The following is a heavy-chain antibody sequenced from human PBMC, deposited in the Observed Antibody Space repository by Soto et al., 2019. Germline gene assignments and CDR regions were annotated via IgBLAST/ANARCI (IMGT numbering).Heavy chain of an antibody. D-gene: IGHD2-2*01. CDR3: TRGPRYCSTSMCFSGVTWFDP. V-gene: IGHV1-18*01. J-gene: IGHJ5*02. Sequence: RASVKVSCKASGYIFTSYSISWVRQAPGQGLEWMGWISSYNGNTNYAQKVQGRVTMTTDKSATTTYMELRSLTSDDTAVYYCTRGPRYCSTSMCFSGVTWFDPWGQGTRVTVS. CDR2: ISSYNGNT. CDR1: GYIFTSYS.